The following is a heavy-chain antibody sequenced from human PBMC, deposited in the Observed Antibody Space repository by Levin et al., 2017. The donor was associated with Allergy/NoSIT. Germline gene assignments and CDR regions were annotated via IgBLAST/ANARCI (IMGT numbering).Heavy chain of an antibody. V-gene: IGHV3-30*18. J-gene: IGHJ4*02. Sequence: PGGSLRLSCAASGFTFSSYGMHWVRQAPGKGLEWVAVISYDGSNKYYADSVKGRFTISRDNSKNTLYLQMNSLRAEDTAVYYCAKDLDFYSSSWLLPGYWGQGTLVTVSS. CDR2: ISYDGSNK. D-gene: IGHD6-13*01. CDR3: AKDLDFYSSSWLLPGY. CDR1: GFTFSSYG.